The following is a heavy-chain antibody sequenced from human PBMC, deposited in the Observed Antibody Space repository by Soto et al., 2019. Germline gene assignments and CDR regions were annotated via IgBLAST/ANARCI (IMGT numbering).Heavy chain of an antibody. CDR2: INHSGST. CDR1: GGSFSGYY. Sequence: KTSETLSLTCAVYGGSFSGYYWSWIRQPPGKGLEWIGEINHSGSTNYNPSLKNRVTISVDTSKNQFSLKLSSVTAADTAVYYCARGRGYSYGYWYYYYGMDVWGQGTTVTVSS. V-gene: IGHV4-34*01. J-gene: IGHJ6*02. CDR3: ARGRGYSYGYWYYYYGMDV. D-gene: IGHD5-18*01.